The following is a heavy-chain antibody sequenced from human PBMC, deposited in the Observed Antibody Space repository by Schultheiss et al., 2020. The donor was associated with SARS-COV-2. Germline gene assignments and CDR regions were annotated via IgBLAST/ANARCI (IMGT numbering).Heavy chain of an antibody. CDR2: ISGSGGST. V-gene: IGHV3-23*01. D-gene: IGHD3-10*01. Sequence: GESLKISCAASGFTFSSYAMSWVRQAPGKGLEWVSAISGSGGSTYYADSVKGRFTISRDNSKNTLYLQMNSLRAEDTAVYYCARTERGKYYFDYWGQGTLVTVSS. J-gene: IGHJ4*02. CDR1: GFTFSSYA. CDR3: ARTERGKYYFDY.